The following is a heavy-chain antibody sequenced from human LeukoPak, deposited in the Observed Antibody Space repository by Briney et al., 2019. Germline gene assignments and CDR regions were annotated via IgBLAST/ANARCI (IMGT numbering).Heavy chain of an antibody. D-gene: IGHD2-2*01. CDR2: IKQDGSEK. CDR3: ARDDCSSISCYHNWFDP. CDR1: GFTFSSYW. V-gene: IGHV3-7*01. J-gene: IGHJ5*02. Sequence: PGGSLRLSCAASGFTFSSYWMSWVRQAPGKGPEWVGNIKQDGSEKYYVDSVKGRFTISRDNAKTSLYLQMNSLRAEDTAVYYCARDDCSSISCYHNWFDPWGQGTLVTVSS.